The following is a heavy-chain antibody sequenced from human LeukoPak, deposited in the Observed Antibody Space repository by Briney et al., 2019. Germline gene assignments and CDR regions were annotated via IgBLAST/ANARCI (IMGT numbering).Heavy chain of an antibody. J-gene: IGHJ4*02. V-gene: IGHV1-2*02. Sequence: VASVKVSCKASGYSFTGYYMHWVRQAPGQGLEWMGWINPNSGGTKYAQKFQGRVTMTRDTSISTAYMELSRLRSDDTAVYYCARFFAEASDGITGTAPGDYWGQGTLVTVSS. CDR3: ARFFAEASDGITGTAPGDY. D-gene: IGHD1-20*01. CDR1: GYSFTGYY. CDR2: INPNSGGT.